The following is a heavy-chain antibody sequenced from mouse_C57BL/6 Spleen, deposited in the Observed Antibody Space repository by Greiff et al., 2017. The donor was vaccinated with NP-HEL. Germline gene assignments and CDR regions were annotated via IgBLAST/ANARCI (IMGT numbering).Heavy chain of an antibody. CDR3: ARTYGSSYGYFDV. V-gene: IGHV1-50*01. D-gene: IGHD1-1*01. CDR2: LDPSDSST. Sequence: QVQLQQPGAELVKPGASVKLSCQASGSTFPSYWMPWVKQRPGQGLEWIGELDPSDSSTQYNQKFKGKATLTVDTSSSTAYMQLSSLTSEDSAVYYCARTYGSSYGYFDVWGTGTTVTVSS. CDR1: GSTFPSYW. J-gene: IGHJ1*03.